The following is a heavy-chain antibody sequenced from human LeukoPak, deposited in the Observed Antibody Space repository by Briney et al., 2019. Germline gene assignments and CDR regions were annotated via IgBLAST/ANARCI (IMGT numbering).Heavy chain of an antibody. V-gene: IGHV3-9*01. D-gene: IGHD3-3*01. CDR2: ISWNSGSI. CDR3: AKGGNYDFWSGNWFDP. Sequence: GGSLRLSCAASGFTFDDYAMRWVRQAPGKGLEWVSGISWNSGSIGYADSVKGRFTISRDNAKNSLYLQMSSLRAEDTALYYCAKGGNYDFWSGNWFDPWGQGTLVTVSS. CDR1: GFTFDDYA. J-gene: IGHJ5*02.